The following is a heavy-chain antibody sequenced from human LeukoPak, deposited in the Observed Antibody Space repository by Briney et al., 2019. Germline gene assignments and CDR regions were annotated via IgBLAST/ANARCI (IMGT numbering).Heavy chain of an antibody. CDR2: IYYSGST. CDR1: GGSISSGDYY. Sequence: KPSETLSLTCTVSGGSISSGDYYWSYIRQPPGKGLEWIGYIYYSGSTYYNPSLKSRVTISVDTSKNQFSLKLSSVTAADTAVYYCARGPAATPYDAFDIWGQGTMVTVSS. V-gene: IGHV4-30-4*01. J-gene: IGHJ3*02. CDR3: ARGPAATPYDAFDI. D-gene: IGHD2-15*01.